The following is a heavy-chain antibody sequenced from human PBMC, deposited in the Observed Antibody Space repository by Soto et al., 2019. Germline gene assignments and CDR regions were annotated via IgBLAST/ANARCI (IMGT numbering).Heavy chain of an antibody. D-gene: IGHD2-2*01. CDR1: GFTFSSYG. J-gene: IGHJ6*02. Sequence: GGSLRLSCAASGFTFSSYGMHWVRQAPGKGLEWVAVIWYDGSNKYYADSVKGRFTISRDNSKNTLYLQMNSLRAEDTAMYYCARDHDIVVVPAAYYYYGMDVWGQGTTVTVSS. V-gene: IGHV3-33*01. CDR2: IWYDGSNK. CDR3: ARDHDIVVVPAAYYYYGMDV.